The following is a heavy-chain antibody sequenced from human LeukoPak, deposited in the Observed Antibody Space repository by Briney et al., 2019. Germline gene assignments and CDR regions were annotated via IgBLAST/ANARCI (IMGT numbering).Heavy chain of an antibody. D-gene: IGHD3-3*01. CDR2: IYYSGST. CDR3: ARDDTIFGVVKPRNNAFDI. J-gene: IGHJ3*02. V-gene: IGHV4-59*01. CDR1: GGSISSYY. Sequence: SETLSLTCTVSGGSISSYYWSWIRQPPGKGLEWIGYIYYSGSTNYNPSLKSRVTISVDTSKNQFSLKLSSVTAADTAVYYCARDDTIFGVVKPRNNAFDIWGQGTMVTVSS.